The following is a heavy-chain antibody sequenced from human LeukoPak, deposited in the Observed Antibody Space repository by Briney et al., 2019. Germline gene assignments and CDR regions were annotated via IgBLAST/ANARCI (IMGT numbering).Heavy chain of an antibody. CDR3: ARVGAAAGYRYYYYYMDV. V-gene: IGHV4-39*07. D-gene: IGHD6-13*01. Sequence: SETLSLTCTVSSGSISTSNYYWGWVRQPPGKALEWIGNIFYSGSTYYSPSLKSRVTMSVDTSKNQFSLKVTSVTAADTAVYYCARVGAAAGYRYYYYYMDVWGKGTTVTVSS. CDR2: IFYSGST. J-gene: IGHJ6*03. CDR1: SGSISTSNYY.